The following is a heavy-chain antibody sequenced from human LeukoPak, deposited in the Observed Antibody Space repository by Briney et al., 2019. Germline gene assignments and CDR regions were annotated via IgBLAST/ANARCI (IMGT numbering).Heavy chain of an antibody. CDR3: ARRGPPRTMLRGVKSGWFDP. Sequence: SETLSLTCTVSSGSISTSNYYWGWVRQPPGKGLEWIGTVFYSGSTNYNPSLKSRVTISVDTSKNQFSLKLSSVTAADTAVYYCARRGPPRTMLRGVKSGWFDPWGQGTLVTVSS. CDR2: VFYSGST. D-gene: IGHD3-10*01. CDR1: SGSISTSNYY. V-gene: IGHV4-39*07. J-gene: IGHJ5*02.